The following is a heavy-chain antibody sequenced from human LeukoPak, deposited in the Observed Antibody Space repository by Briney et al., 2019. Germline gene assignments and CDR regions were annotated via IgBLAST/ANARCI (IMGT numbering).Heavy chain of an antibody. CDR1: GYTFTSYD. Sequence: ASVKVSCKASGYTFTSYDINWVRQAAGQGLEWMGWMNPDSGNTGYAQKFQGRITMARNTSISTAYMELSSLTSEDTAVYFCARRYDSGSYHLPHWGQGTLVTVSS. CDR3: ARRYDSGSYHLPH. V-gene: IGHV1-8*01. J-gene: IGHJ4*02. CDR2: MNPDSGNT. D-gene: IGHD3-10*01.